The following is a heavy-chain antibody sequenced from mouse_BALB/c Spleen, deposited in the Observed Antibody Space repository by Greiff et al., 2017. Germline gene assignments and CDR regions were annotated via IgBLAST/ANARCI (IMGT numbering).Heavy chain of an antibody. J-gene: IGHJ4*01. CDR2: ISDGGSYT. CDR1: GFTFSDYY. V-gene: IGHV5-4*02. D-gene: IGHD2-14*01. Sequence: EVMLVESGGGLVKPGGSLKLSCAASGFTFSDYYMYWVRQTPEKRLEWVATISDGGSYTYYPDSVKGRFTISRDNAKNNLYLQMSSLKSEDTAMYYCARAIGTTAMDYWGQGTSVTVSS. CDR3: ARAIGTTAMDY.